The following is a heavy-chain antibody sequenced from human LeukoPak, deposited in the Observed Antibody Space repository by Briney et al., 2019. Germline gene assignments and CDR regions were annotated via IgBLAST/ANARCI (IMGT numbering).Heavy chain of an antibody. D-gene: IGHD3-3*01. CDR2: ISSSGSTI. CDR3: ARVGTIFGVARYYFDY. J-gene: IGHJ4*02. CDR1: GFTFSDYH. Sequence: GGSLRLSCAASGFTFSDYHMSWIRQAPGKGLEWVSYISSSGSTIYYADSVKGRFTISRDNAKNSLYLQMNSLRAEDTAVYYCARVGTIFGVARYYFDYWGQGTLVTVSS. V-gene: IGHV3-11*01.